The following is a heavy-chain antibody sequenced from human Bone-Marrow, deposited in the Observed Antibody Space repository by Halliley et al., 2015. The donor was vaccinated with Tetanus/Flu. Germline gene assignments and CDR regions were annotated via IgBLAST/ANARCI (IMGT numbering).Heavy chain of an antibody. CDR3: AKGMFSSNRYVFDA. D-gene: IGHD6-13*01. J-gene: IGHJ5*02. CDR1: GFTVNNDD. V-gene: IGHV3-23*01. Sequence: SLRLSCAASGFTVNNDDMNWVRQAPGKGLEWVSVISGSGGTTLYAHSVKGRFTISRDTSKNTIYLQMNSLRAEDSALYYCAKGMFSSNRYVFDAWGQGTLFSVFS. CDR2: ISGSGGTT.